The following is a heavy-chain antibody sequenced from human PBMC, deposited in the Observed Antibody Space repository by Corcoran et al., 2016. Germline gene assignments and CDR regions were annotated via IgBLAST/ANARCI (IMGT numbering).Heavy chain of an antibody. J-gene: IGHJ3*02. CDR1: GFTFDDYA. V-gene: IGHV3-9*01. CDR2: ISWNSGSI. D-gene: IGHD1-26*01. CDR3: AKGSYSGSYWGAFDI. Sequence: EVQLVESGGGLVQPGRSLRLSCAASGFTFDDYAMHWVQQAPGKGLEWVSGISWNSGSIGYADSVKGRFTISRDNAKNSLYLQMNSLRAEDTALYYCAKGSYSGSYWGAFDIWGQGTMVTVSS.